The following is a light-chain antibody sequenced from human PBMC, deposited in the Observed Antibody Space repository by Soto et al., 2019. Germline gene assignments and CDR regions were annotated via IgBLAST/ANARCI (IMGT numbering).Light chain of an antibody. CDR2: GAS. CDR3: QQYGSSSFT. CDR1: HSVASTY. Sequence: EIVLTQSPGTLSLSPGEGATLSCRASHSVASTYLAWYQQKPGLAPRLIIYGASNRASGTPDRFSGGGSGTDFTLTISRLEHEEFAVYYCQQYGSSSFTFGQGTKLEIK. V-gene: IGKV3-20*01. J-gene: IGKJ2*01.